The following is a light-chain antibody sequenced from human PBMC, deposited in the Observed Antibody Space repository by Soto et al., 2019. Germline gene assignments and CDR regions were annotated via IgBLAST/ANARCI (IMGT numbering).Light chain of an antibody. Sequence: DIQLSPSPYTLSASVGDGVSITCLASQSISDWLAWYQQKPGKAPKLLIFDASSLESGVPSRFSGSGSGTEFTLTISSLQPDDLATYYCQQYKSYPWTFGQGTKVDIK. CDR1: QSISDW. CDR2: DAS. J-gene: IGKJ1*01. CDR3: QQYKSYPWT. V-gene: IGKV1-5*01.